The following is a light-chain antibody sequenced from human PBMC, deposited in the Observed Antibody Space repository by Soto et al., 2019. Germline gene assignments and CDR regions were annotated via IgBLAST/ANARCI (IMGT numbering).Light chain of an antibody. CDR3: QQLSNWPPA. V-gene: IGKV3-11*01. J-gene: IGKJ4*01. CDR1: QSVSSY. CDR2: DAS. Sequence: EIVLTQSPATLSLSPGERASLSCRASQSVSSYLAWYQQKPGQAPRLLIYDASNRATGIPARFSGSGSGTDFTLTISSLETEDFAVYYCQQLSNWPPACGGGTKVEIK.